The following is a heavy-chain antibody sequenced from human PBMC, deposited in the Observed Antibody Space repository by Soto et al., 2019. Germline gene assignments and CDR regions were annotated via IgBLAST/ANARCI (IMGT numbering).Heavy chain of an antibody. Sequence: SGPTLVNPTQTLTLTCTFSGFSLSTSGVGVGWIRQPPGKALEWLALIYWNDDKRYSPSLKSRLTITKDTSKNQVVLTMTNMDPVDTATYYCAHSYYDFWSGYYTPVNWFDPWGQGTLVTVSS. CDR2: IYWNDDK. J-gene: IGHJ5*02. D-gene: IGHD3-3*01. V-gene: IGHV2-5*01. CDR1: GFSLSTSGVG. CDR3: AHSYYDFWSGYYTPVNWFDP.